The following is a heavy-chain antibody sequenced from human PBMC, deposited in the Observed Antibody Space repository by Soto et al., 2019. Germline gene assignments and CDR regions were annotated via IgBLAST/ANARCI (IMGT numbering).Heavy chain of an antibody. V-gene: IGHV4-31*03. CDR3: ARAMSLRYFDWLSAIDY. J-gene: IGHJ4*02. CDR2: IYYSGST. CDR1: GGSISSGGYY. Sequence: TLSLTCTVPGGSISSGGYYWSWIRQHPGRGLEWIGYIYYSGSTYYNPSLKSRVTISVDTSKNQFSLKLSSVTAADTAVYYCARAMSLRYFDWLSAIDYWGQGTLVTASS. D-gene: IGHD3-9*01.